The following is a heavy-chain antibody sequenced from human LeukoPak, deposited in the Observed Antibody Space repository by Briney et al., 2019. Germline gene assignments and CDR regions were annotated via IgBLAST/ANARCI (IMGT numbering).Heavy chain of an antibody. V-gene: IGHV4-39*01. CDR1: GGSISSTTYN. D-gene: IGHD2-8*01. CDR3: ARDRACSNGVCSYFDY. J-gene: IGHJ4*02. Sequence: PSETLSLTCIVSGGSISSTTYNWGWIRQPPGKGLEWIGSIYYSGSTWYNPSLKSRVTVSADTSKNQFSLKLTSVTAADTAVYYCARDRACSNGVCSYFDYWGQGAVVTVSS. CDR2: IYYSGST.